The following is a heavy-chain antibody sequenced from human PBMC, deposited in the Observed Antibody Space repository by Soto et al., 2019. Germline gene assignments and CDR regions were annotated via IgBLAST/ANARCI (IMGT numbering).Heavy chain of an antibody. D-gene: IGHD6-13*01. V-gene: IGHV3-11*05. J-gene: IGHJ2*01. CDR1: GFTFSDYY. CDR3: AGTIAAAGGRRYFDL. Sequence: QVQLVESGGGLVKPGGSLRLSCAASGFTFSDYYMSWIRQAPGKGLAWVSYINSSSSYTNYADSVKGRFTISRDNAKNSLYLQMNSLRAEDTAVYYCAGTIAAAGGRRYFDLWGRGTLVTVSS. CDR2: INSSSSYT.